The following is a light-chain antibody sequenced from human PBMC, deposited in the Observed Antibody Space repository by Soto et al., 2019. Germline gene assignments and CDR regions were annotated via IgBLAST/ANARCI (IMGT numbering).Light chain of an antibody. Sequence: QSALTQPDSVSGSTVHTINLSRTDTSCDLAIYNYVSWYQQQPGKAPKLMIYQVTNRPSGVSNRFSGSRAGNTASLTISGLQAEDEAEYYCSSYTDSSNYVFGTGTKVTVL. CDR2: QVT. V-gene: IGLV2-14*01. J-gene: IGLJ1*01. CDR1: SCDLAIYNY. CDR3: SSYTDSSNYV.